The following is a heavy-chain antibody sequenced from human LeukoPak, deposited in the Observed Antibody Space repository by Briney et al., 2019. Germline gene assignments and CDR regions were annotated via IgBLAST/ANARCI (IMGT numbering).Heavy chain of an antibody. CDR2: ISSSGSTI. J-gene: IGHJ2*01. CDR1: GFTFSSYE. D-gene: IGHD1-26*01. Sequence: GSLRLSCAASGFTFSSYEMNWVRQAPGKGLEWVSYISSSGSTIYYADSVKGRFTISRDNAKNSLYLQMISLRAEDTALYYCAKDGNHKWYFDLWGRGSLVTVSS. V-gene: IGHV3-48*03. CDR3: AKDGNHKWYFDL.